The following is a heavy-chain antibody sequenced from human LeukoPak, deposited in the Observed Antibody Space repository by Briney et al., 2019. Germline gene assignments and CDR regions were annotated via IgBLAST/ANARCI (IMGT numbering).Heavy chain of an antibody. Sequence: PSETLSLTCTVSGGSISSYYWSWIRQPPGKGLEWIGYIYYSGSTSDNPSLKSRVTISVDTSKNHFSLKLISVTAADTAVYYCARYSGSYPPDAFDIWGQGTMVTVSS. J-gene: IGHJ3*02. V-gene: IGHV4-59*01. D-gene: IGHD1-26*01. CDR1: GGSISSYY. CDR2: IYYSGST. CDR3: ARYSGSYPPDAFDI.